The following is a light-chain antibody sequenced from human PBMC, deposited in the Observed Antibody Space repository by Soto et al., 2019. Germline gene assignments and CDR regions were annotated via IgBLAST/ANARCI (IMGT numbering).Light chain of an antibody. J-gene: IGKJ5*01. CDR3: QQYKNWPPIT. CDR1: QSVSRN. Sequence: EIGMTQSPATLSVSPGERATLSCRASQSVSRNLAWYQQKPGQAPRLLIYGASTRATGIPARFSGSVSGTEFTLTISSLQSEDFAVYYCQQYKNWPPITFGQGTRLEIK. CDR2: GAS. V-gene: IGKV3-15*01.